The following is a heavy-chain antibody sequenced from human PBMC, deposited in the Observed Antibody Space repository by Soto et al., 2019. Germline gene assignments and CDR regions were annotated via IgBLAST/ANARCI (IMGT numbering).Heavy chain of an antibody. CDR2: FDPEDGET. J-gene: IGHJ3*02. CDR1: GYTLTELS. D-gene: IGHD6-13*01. V-gene: IGHV1-24*01. CDR3: ATETLSGSWYRDAFDI. Sequence: GASVKVSCKVSGYTLTELSMHWVRQAPGKGLEWMGGFDPEDGETIYAQKFQGRVTMTEDTSTDTAYMELSSLRSEDTAVYYCATETLSGSWYRDAFDIWGQGTMVTVSS.